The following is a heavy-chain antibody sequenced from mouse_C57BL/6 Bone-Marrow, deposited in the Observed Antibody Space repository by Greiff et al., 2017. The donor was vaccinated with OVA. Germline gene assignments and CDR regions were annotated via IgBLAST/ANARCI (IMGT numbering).Heavy chain of an antibody. J-gene: IGHJ4*01. D-gene: IGHD1-1*01. CDR1: GFNIKNTS. CDR2: IDPANDNT. CDR3: ASGNFGSSFYAMDY. V-gene: IGHV14-3*01. Sequence: VHVKQSVAELVRPGASVKLSCTASGFNIKNTSMHWVKQRPEQGLEWIGRIDPANDNTKYAPKLQGKATMTADTSSHTAYLQLSRLSSEDTAVYCCASGNFGSSFYAMDYWGQGTSVTVSS.